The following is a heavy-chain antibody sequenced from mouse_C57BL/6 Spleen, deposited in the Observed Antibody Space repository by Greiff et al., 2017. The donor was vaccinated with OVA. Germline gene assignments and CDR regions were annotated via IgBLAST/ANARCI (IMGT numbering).Heavy chain of an antibody. CDR3: ARWADGVSGYFDV. J-gene: IGHJ1*03. CDR1: GYTFTSYW. V-gene: IGHV1-72*01. Sequence: QVQLQQPGAELVKPGASVKLSCKASGYTFTSYWMHWVKQRPGRGLKWIGRIDPNSGGTKYNEKFKSKATLTVDKPSSTAYMQLSSLTSEDSAVYYCARWADGVSGYFDVWGTGTTVTVSS. CDR2: IDPNSGGT.